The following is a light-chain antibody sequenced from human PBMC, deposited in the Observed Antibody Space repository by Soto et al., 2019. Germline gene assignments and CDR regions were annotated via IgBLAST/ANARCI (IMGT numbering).Light chain of an antibody. CDR1: QSISSW. V-gene: IGKV1-5*03. Sequence: DIQMTQSPSTLSASEGDRVTITCRASQSISSWLAWYQQKPGKAPKLLIYKASSLESGVPSRFSGSGSGTEFTLTISSLQPDDFATYYCQPYNIYPLIFGGGTQVEIK. CDR3: QPYNIYPLI. J-gene: IGKJ4*01. CDR2: KAS.